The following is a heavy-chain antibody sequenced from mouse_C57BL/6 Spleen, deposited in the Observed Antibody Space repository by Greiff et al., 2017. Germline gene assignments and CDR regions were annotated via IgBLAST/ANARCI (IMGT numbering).Heavy chain of an antibody. D-gene: IGHD2-1*01. CDR3: ARFNYGNENFFDY. CDR2: INPNYGTT. V-gene: IGHV1-39*01. J-gene: IGHJ2*01. CDR1: GYSFTDYN. Sequence: VQLKESGPELVKPGASVKISCKASGYSFTDYNMNWVKQSNGKSLEWIGVINPNYGTTSYNQKFKGKATLTVDQSSSTAYMQLNSLTSEDSAVYYCARFNYGNENFFDYWGQGTTLTVSS.